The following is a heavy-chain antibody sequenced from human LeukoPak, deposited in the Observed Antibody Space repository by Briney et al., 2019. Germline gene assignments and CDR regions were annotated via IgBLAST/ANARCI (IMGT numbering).Heavy chain of an antibody. D-gene: IGHD2-2*01. CDR2: INPNSGGT. V-gene: IGHV1-2*02. CDR3: ASPGYCSSTSCYLFDY. J-gene: IGHJ4*02. Sequence: ASVKVSCKASGYTFTGYYMHWVRQAPGQGLEWMGWINPNSGGTNYAQKFQGRVTMTRDTSISTAYMELSRLRSDDTAVYYCASPGYCSSTSCYLFDYWGQGTLVTVSS. CDR1: GYTFTGYY.